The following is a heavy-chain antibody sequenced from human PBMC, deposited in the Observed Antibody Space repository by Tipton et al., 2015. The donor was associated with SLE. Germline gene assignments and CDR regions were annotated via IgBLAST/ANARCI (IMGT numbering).Heavy chain of an antibody. CDR1: GGSISSDTYY. CDR2: IFYSGGT. V-gene: IGHV4-61*10. D-gene: IGHD6-19*01. Sequence: TLSLTCIVSGGSISSDTYYWSWLRQPAGKGLEWIGYIFYSGGTNYSPFLNSRITISVDTSKNQLSLNVISMTAADTAVYYCAKLAVAGMWYYFDFWGQGAPVTVSS. J-gene: IGHJ4*02. CDR3: AKLAVAGMWYYFDF.